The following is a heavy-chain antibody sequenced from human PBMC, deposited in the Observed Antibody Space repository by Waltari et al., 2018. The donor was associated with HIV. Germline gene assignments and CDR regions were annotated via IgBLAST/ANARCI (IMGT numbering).Heavy chain of an antibody. Sequence: QVQLVQSGATLREPGASVKVSCKTSGYTLTQYDVNWARQATGQGLQWMGWMNSDSGNTGYAQEFKDRVNMTRDTYTKIVYMELTNLNLEDTALYYCVVSRRGAIIGDHWGQGTQVTVSS. D-gene: IGHD3-3*01. J-gene: IGHJ4*02. CDR2: MNSDSGNT. CDR1: GYTLTQYD. V-gene: IGHV1-8*01. CDR3: VVSRRGAIIGDH.